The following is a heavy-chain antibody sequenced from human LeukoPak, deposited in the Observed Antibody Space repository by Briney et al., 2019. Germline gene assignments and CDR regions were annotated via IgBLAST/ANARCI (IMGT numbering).Heavy chain of an antibody. CDR1: GFTFSSYG. CDR3: AREIRSDYYGSRKVDDY. V-gene: IGHV3-33*01. CDR2: IWYDGSNK. Sequence: GGSLRLSCAASGFTFSSYGMHWVRQAPGKGLEWVAVIWYDGSNKYYADSVKGRFTISRDNSKNTLYLQMNSLRAEDTAVYYCAREIRSDYYGSRKVDDYWGQGTLVTVSS. J-gene: IGHJ4*02. D-gene: IGHD3-10*01.